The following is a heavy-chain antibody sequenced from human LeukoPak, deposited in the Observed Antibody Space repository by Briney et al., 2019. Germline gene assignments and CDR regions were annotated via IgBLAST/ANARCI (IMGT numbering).Heavy chain of an antibody. CDR1: GFTFSSYW. Sequence: GGSLRLSCAASGFTFSSYWMHWVRQAPGKGLVWVSRINSDGSSTSYADSVKGRFTISRDNAKNTLYLQMNSLRAEDTAVYYCARSITMVRGGDYWGQGTLVTVSS. CDR2: INSDGSST. CDR3: ARSITMVRGGDY. V-gene: IGHV3-74*01. J-gene: IGHJ4*02. D-gene: IGHD3-10*01.